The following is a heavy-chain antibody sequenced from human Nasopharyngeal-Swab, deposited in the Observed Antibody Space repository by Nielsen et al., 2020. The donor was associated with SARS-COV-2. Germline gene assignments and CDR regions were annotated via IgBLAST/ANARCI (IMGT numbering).Heavy chain of an antibody. CDR2: ISWNSGSI. J-gene: IGHJ4*02. D-gene: IGHD5-24*01. Sequence: SLKISCAASGFTFDDYAMHWVRQAPGKGLERVSGISWNSGSIGYADSVKGRFTISRDNAKNSLYLQMNSLRAEDTALYYCAKGDGLGATTASFDYWGQGTLVTVSS. CDR3: AKGDGLGATTASFDY. V-gene: IGHV3-9*01. CDR1: GFTFDDYA.